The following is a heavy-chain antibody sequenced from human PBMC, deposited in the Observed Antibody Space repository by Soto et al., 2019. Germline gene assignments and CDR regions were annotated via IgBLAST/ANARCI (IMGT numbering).Heavy chain of an antibody. CDR3: AKAVAVAGVY. CDR1: GFTFSSYG. CDR2: ISYDGSNK. V-gene: IGHV3-30*18. J-gene: IGHJ4*02. D-gene: IGHD6-19*01. Sequence: QVQLVESGGGVVQPGRSLRLSCAASGFTFSSYGMHWVRQAPGKGLEWVAVISYDGSNKYYADSVKGRFTISRDNSKNTLYLQMNSLRAEDTAVYYCAKAVAVAGVYWGQGPLVTVSS.